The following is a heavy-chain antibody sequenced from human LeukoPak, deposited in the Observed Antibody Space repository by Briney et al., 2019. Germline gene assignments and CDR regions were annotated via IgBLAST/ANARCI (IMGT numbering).Heavy chain of an antibody. J-gene: IGHJ4*02. CDR2: IYYSGST. CDR3: ARHRWELPAYFDY. Sequence: SETLSLTCTVSGGSISSNSYYWGWIRQPPGKGLEWIGSIYYSGSTYYNPSLKSRVTISVDMSKNQFSLKLSSVTAADTAVYYCARHRWELPAYFDYWGQGTLVTVSS. CDR1: GGSISSNSYY. D-gene: IGHD1-26*01. V-gene: IGHV4-39*01.